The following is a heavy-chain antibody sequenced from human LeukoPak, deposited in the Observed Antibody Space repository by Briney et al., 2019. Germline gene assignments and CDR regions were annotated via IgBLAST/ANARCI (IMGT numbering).Heavy chain of an antibody. CDR2: IYYSGST. V-gene: IGHV4-59*02. CDR1: GGSVSSYY. CDR3: AREVFVTMVRGAHNWFDP. J-gene: IGHJ5*02. Sequence: SETLSLTCTVSGGSVSSYYWSWIRQPPGKGLEWIGYIYYSGSTNYNPSLKSRVTISVDTSKNQFFLKLSSVTAADTAVYYCAREVFVTMVRGAHNWFDPWGQGTLVTVSS. D-gene: IGHD3-10*01.